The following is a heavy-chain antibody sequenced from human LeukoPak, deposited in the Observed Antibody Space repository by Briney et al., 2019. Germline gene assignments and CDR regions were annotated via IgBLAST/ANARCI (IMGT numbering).Heavy chain of an antibody. V-gene: IGHV4-59*01. J-gene: IGHJ4*02. CDR1: SGSITSYY. CDR3: AGAPNRHYFDY. Sequence: SETLSLTCAVSSGSITSYYWKWIRQSPGKGLEYIGHIYYTGTADCNPSLKSRVTMSLDTSKNQFSLRLMSATASDTAVYFCAGAPNRHYFDYWGQGTLVAVSS. CDR2: IYYTGTA.